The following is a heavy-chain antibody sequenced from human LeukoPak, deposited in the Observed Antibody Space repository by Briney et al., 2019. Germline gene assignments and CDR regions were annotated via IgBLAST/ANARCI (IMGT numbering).Heavy chain of an antibody. D-gene: IGHD3-22*01. J-gene: IGHJ3*02. CDR2: VSYDGSNK. Sequence: GGSLRLSCAASGFSFSTSAMHWVRQAPGKGLEWVAVVSYDGSNKYYADSVKGRFTISRDNSKNTLYLQMNSLRAEDTAVYYCARDLTYYFDSSDYGGAFDIWGQGTMVTVSS. CDR1: GFSFSTSA. V-gene: IGHV3-30*04. CDR3: ARDLTYYFDSSDYGGAFDI.